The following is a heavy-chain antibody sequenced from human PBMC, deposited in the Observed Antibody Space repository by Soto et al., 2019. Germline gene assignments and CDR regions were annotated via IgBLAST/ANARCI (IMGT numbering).Heavy chain of an antibody. CDR3: ARHSASWFSGPYYFYGLDV. J-gene: IGHJ6*02. D-gene: IGHD2-2*01. V-gene: IGHV4-59*01. CDR1: NGSISGYY. CDR2: IHYTGSA. Sequence: PLETLSLTCSVSNGSISGYYWSWIRQPPGQRLEWIGYIHYTGSANYSPSLKNRATLSVDTSKNSFSLEVHSVTAADTARYYCARHSASWFSGPYYFYGLDVWGRGATVTVSS.